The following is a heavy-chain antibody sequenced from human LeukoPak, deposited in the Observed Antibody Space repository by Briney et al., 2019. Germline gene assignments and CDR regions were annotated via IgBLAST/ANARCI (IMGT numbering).Heavy chain of an antibody. CDR3: TRAHRDGYSFVF. CDR2: IGSSSSAI. Sequence: GGSLRLSCAASGFTFSTYTMNWVRQAPGRGLEWVSYIGSSSSAIYYADSVKGRYTISRDDAKNSLYLQMNSLREEDTAVFYCTRAHRDGYSFVFWGQGTLVTVSS. J-gene: IGHJ4*02. V-gene: IGHV3-48*02. D-gene: IGHD5-24*01. CDR1: GFTFSTYT.